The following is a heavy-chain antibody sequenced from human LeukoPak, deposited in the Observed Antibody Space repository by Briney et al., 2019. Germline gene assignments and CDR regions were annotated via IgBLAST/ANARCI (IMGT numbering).Heavy chain of an antibody. Sequence: ASVKVSCKVSGYTLTELSMHWVRQAPGKGLEWMGGFDPEDGETIYAQKFQGRVTMTEDTSTDTAYMELSSLRSEDTAMYYCATDLYGAHYYGMDVWGQGTTVTVSS. V-gene: IGHV1-24*01. J-gene: IGHJ6*02. D-gene: IGHD3-10*02. CDR2: FDPEDGET. CDR1: GYTLTELS. CDR3: ATDLYGAHYYGMDV.